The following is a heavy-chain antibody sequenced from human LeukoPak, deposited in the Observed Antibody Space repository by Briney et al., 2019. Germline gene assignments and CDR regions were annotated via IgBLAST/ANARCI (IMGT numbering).Heavy chain of an antibody. CDR3: ARDRRTNWNGPNFDY. J-gene: IGHJ4*02. Sequence: KPSETLSLTCAVSGGSISSGDYYWSWIRQPPGKGLEWIGYISYSGSTYYNPSLKSRVTISVGTSKNQFSLRLCSVTAADTAVYYCARDRRTNWNGPNFDYWGQGTLVTVS. CDR1: GGSISSGDYY. V-gene: IGHV4-30-4*08. D-gene: IGHD1-20*01. CDR2: ISYSGST.